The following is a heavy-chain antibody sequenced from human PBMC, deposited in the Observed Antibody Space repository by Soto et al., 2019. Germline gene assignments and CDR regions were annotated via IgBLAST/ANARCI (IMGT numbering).Heavy chain of an antibody. D-gene: IGHD2-8*01. CDR1: GFNFSNYG. CDR2: IWHDGGNK. J-gene: IGHJ4*02. Sequence: QVQLVESGGGVVQPGRSLRLSCAASGFNFSNYGMHWVRQAPGKGLEWVAVIWHDGGNKYYADSVKGRFTISRDNSKNTLFLQMNSLTAEDTAVYHCARVYVEMVDSWGQGTLVIVSS. V-gene: IGHV3-33*01. CDR3: ARVYVEMVDS.